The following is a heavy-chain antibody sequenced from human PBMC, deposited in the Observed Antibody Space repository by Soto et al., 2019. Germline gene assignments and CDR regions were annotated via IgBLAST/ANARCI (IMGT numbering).Heavy chain of an antibody. V-gene: IGHV4-59*01. D-gene: IGHD1-26*01. Sequence: SETLSLTCTVSGGSISSYYWSGIRQPQGKERGWIGYIYYSGSTNYNPSLKSRVTISVDTSKNQFSLKLSSVTAEDTAVYYCARVRVGSLYYFDYWGQGTLVTVSS. CDR1: GGSISSYY. CDR2: IYYSGST. J-gene: IGHJ4*02. CDR3: ARVRVGSLYYFDY.